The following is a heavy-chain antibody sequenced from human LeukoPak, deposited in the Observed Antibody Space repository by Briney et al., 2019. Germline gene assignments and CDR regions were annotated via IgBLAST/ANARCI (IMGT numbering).Heavy chain of an antibody. CDR2: INVDGSGA. V-gene: IGHV3-74*01. CDR1: GFTFSTYW. CDR3: ARGGTFGVDISDY. Sequence: GGSLRLSCAASGFTFSTYWMHWVRQAPGKGLVWVSHINVDGSGATYADSVKGRFTISRDNAKNTLYLHMNSLRAEDTAVYYCARGGTFGVDISDYWGQGTLVTVSS. J-gene: IGHJ4*02. D-gene: IGHD3-3*01.